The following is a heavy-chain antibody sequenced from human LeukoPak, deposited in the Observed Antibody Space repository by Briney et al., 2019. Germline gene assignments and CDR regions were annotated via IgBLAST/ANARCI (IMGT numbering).Heavy chain of an antibody. D-gene: IGHD6-19*01. Sequence: GGSLRLSCVGSGFTFSRYWLNWVRQVPGKGLEWVSVIYTGGTTHYADSVKGRFTISRDNSKNTLYLEMNSLRAEDAAVYFCARSPAFYDGAVVKYYFDYWGQGTLVTVSS. CDR2: IYTGGTT. V-gene: IGHV3-53*01. J-gene: IGHJ4*02. CDR1: GFTFSRYW. CDR3: ARSPAFYDGAVVKYYFDY.